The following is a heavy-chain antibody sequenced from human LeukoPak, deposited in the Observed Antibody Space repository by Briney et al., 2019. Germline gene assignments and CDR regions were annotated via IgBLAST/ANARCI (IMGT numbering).Heavy chain of an antibody. Sequence: GRSLRLSCAASGVTFSGYGMHWGGEAPGKGVEGVAVIWYDASNKYYADSVKGRFTISRDNSKNPLYLQMTSLRAEDTAVYYCARAQGVVVLDYWGQGTLATVSS. D-gene: IGHD3-22*01. V-gene: IGHV3-33*01. CDR2: IWYDASNK. CDR3: ARAQGVVVLDY. CDR1: GVTFSGYG. J-gene: IGHJ4*02.